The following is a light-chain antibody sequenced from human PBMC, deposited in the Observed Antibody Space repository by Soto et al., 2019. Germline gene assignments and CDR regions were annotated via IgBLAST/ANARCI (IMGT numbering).Light chain of an antibody. CDR3: QQYKSYSQT. Sequence: DIQMTQSPSTLSASVGDRVTITCRASQSISSYLAWYQQKPGEAPKLLIYKASTLETGVQSRFSGSGSGTEFTLTISSLQPDDFATYYCQQYKSYSQTFGQGTKVEIK. V-gene: IGKV1-5*03. J-gene: IGKJ1*01. CDR2: KAS. CDR1: QSISSY.